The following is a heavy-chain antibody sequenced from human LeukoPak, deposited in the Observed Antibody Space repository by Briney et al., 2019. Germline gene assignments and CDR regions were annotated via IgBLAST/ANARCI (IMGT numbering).Heavy chain of an antibody. Sequence: GGSLRLSCAASGFTFSNARMSGGRQATGKGLEWVGRIKSKTDGGPTDYGAPVKGRFTISRDDSKNTLYLQMNSLKTEDTAVYYCATENGYSSGWYEFSPDYWGQGTLVTVSS. D-gene: IGHD6-19*01. J-gene: IGHJ4*02. CDR1: GFTFSNAR. V-gene: IGHV3-15*01. CDR2: IKSKTDGGPT. CDR3: ATENGYSSGWYEFSPDY.